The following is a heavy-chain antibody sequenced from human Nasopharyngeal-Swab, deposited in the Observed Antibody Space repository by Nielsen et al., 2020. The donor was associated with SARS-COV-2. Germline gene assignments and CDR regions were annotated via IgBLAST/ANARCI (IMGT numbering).Heavy chain of an antibody. D-gene: IGHD5-18*01. CDR3: ARPGATAMVTGYFDY. V-gene: IGHV3-30-3*01. Sequence: GESLKISCAASGFTFSSYAMHWVRQAPGKGLEWVAVISYDGSNKYYADSVKGRFTISRDNSENTLYLQMNSLRAEDTAVYYCARPGATAMVTGYFDYWGQGTLVTVSS. CDR2: ISYDGSNK. CDR1: GFTFSSYA. J-gene: IGHJ4*02.